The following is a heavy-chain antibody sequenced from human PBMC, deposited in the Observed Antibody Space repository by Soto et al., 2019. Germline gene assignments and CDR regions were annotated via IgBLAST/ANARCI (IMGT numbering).Heavy chain of an antibody. CDR3: TTEKGY. J-gene: IGHJ4*02. CDR2: IRSKTDGGTP. CDR1: GFTFTNAW. V-gene: IGHV3-15*07. Sequence: EVQLVESGGGLVKPGESLRLSCAASGFTFTNAWMNWVRQAPGKGLEWVGRIRSKTDGGTPDYAAPVKGRFTMSRDDSKNTLYVQMNSLKTEDTAIYYCTTEKGYWGQGTLGTVSS.